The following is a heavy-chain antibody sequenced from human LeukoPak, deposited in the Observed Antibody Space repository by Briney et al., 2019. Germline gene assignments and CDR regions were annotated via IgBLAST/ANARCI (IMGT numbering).Heavy chain of an antibody. CDR1: GFTFSSYG. V-gene: IGHV3-30*18. D-gene: IGHD3-16*01. CDR3: AKGLMMD. Sequence: PGRSLRLSCAASGFTFSSYGMHWVRQAPGKGLEWVAVISYDGSNKYYADSVKGRFTISRDNSKNTLYLQMNSLRAEDTAVYYRAKGLMMDWGQGTLVTVSS. CDR2: ISYDGSNK. J-gene: IGHJ4*02.